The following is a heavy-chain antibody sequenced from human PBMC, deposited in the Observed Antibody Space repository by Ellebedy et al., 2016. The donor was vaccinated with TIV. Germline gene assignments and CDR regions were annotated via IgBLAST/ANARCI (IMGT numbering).Heavy chain of an antibody. CDR1: GGSFSGYY. CDR3: VCRDGYNFDY. D-gene: IGHD5-24*01. J-gene: IGHJ4*02. Sequence: SETLSFTXAVYGGSFSGYYWSWIRQPPGKGLEWIGEINHSGSTNYNPSLKSRVTISVDTSKNQFSLKLSSVTAADTAVYYCVCRDGYNFDYWGQGTLVTVSS. CDR2: INHSGST. V-gene: IGHV4-34*01.